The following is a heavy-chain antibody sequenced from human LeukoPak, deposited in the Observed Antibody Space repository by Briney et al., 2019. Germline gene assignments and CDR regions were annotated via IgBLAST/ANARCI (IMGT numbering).Heavy chain of an antibody. D-gene: IGHD2-2*03. V-gene: IGHV3-23*01. CDR1: GFTFSSYA. Sequence: PGGSLRLSCAASGFTFSSYAMSWVRQAPGKGLEWVSAISGSGGSTYYADSVKGRFTISRDNSKNSLYLQMNSLRAEDTAVYYCAREMGIVVVPAGLDPWGQGTLLTVSS. CDR3: AREMGIVVVPAGLDP. J-gene: IGHJ5*02. CDR2: ISGSGGST.